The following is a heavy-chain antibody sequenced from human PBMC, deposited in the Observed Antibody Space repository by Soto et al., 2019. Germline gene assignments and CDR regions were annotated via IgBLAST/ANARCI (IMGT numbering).Heavy chain of an antibody. J-gene: IGHJ5*02. V-gene: IGHV4-39*01. CDR3: SRRAPDGFDP. CDR2: INHSGNT. CDR1: GGSIGTSAYY. Sequence: SETLSLTCAVSGGSIGTSAYYWGWIRQAPGKGLEWIGSINHSGNTYLSPSLKDRVTMSVDTSKNSFSLKLGSATAADTGLYYCSRRAPDGFDPWGQGTLVTVSS.